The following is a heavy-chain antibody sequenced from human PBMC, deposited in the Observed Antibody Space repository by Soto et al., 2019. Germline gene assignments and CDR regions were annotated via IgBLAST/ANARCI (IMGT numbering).Heavy chain of an antibody. J-gene: IGHJ4*02. CDR2: IFSNDEK. Sequence: QVTLKESGPVLVKPTETLTLTCTVSGFSLSNPKMGVSWIRQSPGRALEWLAHIFSNDEKSYNTSLKSRLTISKDTSKSQVALTMTSMDPVDTATYYCARLTYHNFWSGSYIEVFYFDYWGQGTLVTVSS. V-gene: IGHV2-26*01. D-gene: IGHD3-3*01. CDR3: ARLTYHNFWSGSYIEVFYFDY. CDR1: GFSLSNPKMG.